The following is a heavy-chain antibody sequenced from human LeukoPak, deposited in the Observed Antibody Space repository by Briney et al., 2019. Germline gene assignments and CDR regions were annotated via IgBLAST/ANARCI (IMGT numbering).Heavy chain of an antibody. Sequence: TLSLTCTVCVGPLSRSSYYWGSLRQPPGRGLEWIESIHYCGSTYYNPSLKSRVTICVDPPKNQFSLELNYLAPQDPAVSFCGSHVVVVGAEADFNYGDWG. V-gene: IGHV4-39*01. CDR1: VGPLSRSSYY. CDR3: GSHVVVVGAEADFNYGD. CDR2: IHYCGST. J-gene: IGHJ1*01. D-gene: IGHD2-15*01.